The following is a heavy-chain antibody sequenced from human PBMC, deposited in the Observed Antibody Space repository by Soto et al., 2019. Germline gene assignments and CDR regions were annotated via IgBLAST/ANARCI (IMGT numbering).Heavy chain of an antibody. J-gene: IGHJ6*02. CDR3: ARDEGRIAPRPRPYYYYGMDV. CDR2: IYTSGST. D-gene: IGHD6-6*01. V-gene: IGHV4-4*07. Sequence: SETLSLTCTASGGSISSYYWSWIRQPAGKGLEWIGRIYTSGSTNYNPSLKSRVTMSVDTSKNQFSLKLSSVTAADTAVYYCARDEGRIAPRPRPYYYYGMDVWGQGTTVTVSS. CDR1: GGSISSYY.